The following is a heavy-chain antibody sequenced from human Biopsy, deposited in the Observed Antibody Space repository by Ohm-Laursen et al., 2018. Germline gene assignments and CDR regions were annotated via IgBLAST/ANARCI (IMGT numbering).Heavy chain of an antibody. D-gene: IGHD5-12*01. J-gene: IGHJ2*01. CDR3: ARNRVDVVKVTTIGWNFDL. CDR1: GDTISTYC. Sequence: GTLSLTCTVSGDTISTYCWNWIRQTPGKGLEWIGYIHYTGHIRINPSLNSRATISVDTSKDQFSLKLSSLTAADTAIYYCARNRVDVVKVTTIGWNFDLWGRGTLVTVS. CDR2: IHYTGHI. V-gene: IGHV4-59*08.